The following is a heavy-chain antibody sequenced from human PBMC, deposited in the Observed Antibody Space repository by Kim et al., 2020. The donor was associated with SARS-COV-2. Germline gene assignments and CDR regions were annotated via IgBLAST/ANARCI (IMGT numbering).Heavy chain of an antibody. V-gene: IGHV3-33*01. CDR1: GFSFSSFG. Sequence: GGSLRLSCAASGFSFSSFGMHWVRQAPGKGLEWVAVIWSDGSNTDYANPVKGRFTISRDNSKNTLYLQMNSLRAEDTAVYYCVREITVTTEFFFDHWGQGTLLTVSS. D-gene: IGHD4-17*01. CDR2: IWSDGSNT. CDR3: VREITVTTEFFFDH. J-gene: IGHJ4*02.